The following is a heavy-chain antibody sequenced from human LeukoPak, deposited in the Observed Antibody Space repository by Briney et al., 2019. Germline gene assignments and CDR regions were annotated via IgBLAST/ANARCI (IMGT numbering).Heavy chain of an antibody. CDR2: IYYSGST. Sequence: SETLSLTCTVSGASISSSSHYWGWIRQPPGKGLEWIGSIYYSGSTYYNPSLKSRVTISVDTSKNQFSLKLTSVTAADTAMYYCARTGSGWYSGFDYWGQGTLVTVSS. V-gene: IGHV4-39*07. D-gene: IGHD6-19*01. J-gene: IGHJ4*02. CDR1: GASISSSSHY. CDR3: ARTGSGWYSGFDY.